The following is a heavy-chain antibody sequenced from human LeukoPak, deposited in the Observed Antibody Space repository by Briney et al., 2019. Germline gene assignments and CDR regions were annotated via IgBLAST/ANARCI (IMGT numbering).Heavy chain of an antibody. Sequence: GASVKVSCKASGYTFTSYDINWVRRATGQGLEWMGWMNPNSGNTGYAQKFQGRVTMTRNTSISTAYVELSSLRSEDTAVYYCARARGERVVVAAYWGQGTLVTVSS. CDR2: MNPNSGNT. CDR1: GYTFTSYD. D-gene: IGHD2-15*01. V-gene: IGHV1-8*01. CDR3: ARARGERVVVAAY. J-gene: IGHJ4*02.